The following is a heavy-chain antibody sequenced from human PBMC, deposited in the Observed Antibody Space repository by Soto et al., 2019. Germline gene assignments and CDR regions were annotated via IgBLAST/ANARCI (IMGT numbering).Heavy chain of an antibody. J-gene: IGHJ4*02. CDR3: AWESGENWSYEAY. D-gene: IGHD1-7*01. CDR2: ISATGNN. Sequence: QVQLQESGPGRVKPSETLSLTCSVSGGSITDYSWNWIRQSAGKGLEWIGRISATGNNQVNPSLQSRVTMTIETSTNQLYLKLTSVTAADTAVYYCAWESGENWSYEAYWGQGTLVTVSS. CDR1: GGSITDYS. V-gene: IGHV4-4*07.